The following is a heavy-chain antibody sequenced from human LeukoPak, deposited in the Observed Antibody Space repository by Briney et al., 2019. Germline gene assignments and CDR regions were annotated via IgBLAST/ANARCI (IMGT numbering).Heavy chain of an antibody. V-gene: IGHV3-23*01. CDR1: GFTFSTYL. Sequence: GGSLRLSCAASGFTFSTYLMHWVRQAPGKGLEWVSAISGSGGSTYYADSVKGRFTISRDNSKNTLYLQMNSLRAEDTAVYYCAKVGLIKGAYDFWSGYYQDNWFDPWGQGTLVTVSS. CDR3: AKVGLIKGAYDFWSGYYQDNWFDP. CDR2: ISGSGGST. J-gene: IGHJ5*02. D-gene: IGHD3-3*01.